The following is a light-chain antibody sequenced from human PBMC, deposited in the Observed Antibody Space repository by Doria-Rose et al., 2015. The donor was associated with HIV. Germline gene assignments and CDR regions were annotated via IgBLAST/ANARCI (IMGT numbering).Light chain of an antibody. CDR3: QQYNSYSPWT. J-gene: IGKJ2*02. Sequence: DTQLTQSPSTLSASVGDSVTITCRASQSITRWLAWYQQKPGKAPKLLIYKVSLLESVVPSRFSGSGSGTEFTLTISSLQPDDFATYYCQQYNSYSPWTFGPGTKLEIK. V-gene: IGKV1-5*03. CDR1: QSITRW. CDR2: KVS.